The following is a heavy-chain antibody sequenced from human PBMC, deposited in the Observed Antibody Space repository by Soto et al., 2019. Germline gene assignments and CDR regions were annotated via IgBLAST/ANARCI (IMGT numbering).Heavy chain of an antibody. CDR2: VSSVGSTT. CDR3: ARGKSRDAYNPLGY. Sequence: GSLRLSCEASGFSFSDDWMHWVRQAPGKGLVWVSSVSSVGSTTDYADSVKGRFTISRDESKNTLYFQMDNLRAEDTATYYCARGKSRDAYNPLGYWGPGTLVTVFS. CDR1: GFSFSDDW. D-gene: IGHD1-1*01. J-gene: IGHJ4*02. V-gene: IGHV3-74*01.